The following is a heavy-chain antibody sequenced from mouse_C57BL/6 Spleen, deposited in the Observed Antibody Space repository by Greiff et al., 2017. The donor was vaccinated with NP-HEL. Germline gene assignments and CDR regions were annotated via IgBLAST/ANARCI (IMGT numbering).Heavy chain of an antibody. Sequence: VQLQQPGAELVRPGSSVKLSCKASGYTFTSYWMHWVKQRPIQGLEWIGNIDPSDSETHYNQKFKDKATLTVDKSSSTAYMQLSSLTSEDSAVYYCARGRLATDYAMDYWGQGTSVTVSS. CDR1: GYTFTSYW. D-gene: IGHD1-1*01. CDR3: ARGRLATDYAMDY. V-gene: IGHV1-52*01. J-gene: IGHJ4*01. CDR2: IDPSDSET.